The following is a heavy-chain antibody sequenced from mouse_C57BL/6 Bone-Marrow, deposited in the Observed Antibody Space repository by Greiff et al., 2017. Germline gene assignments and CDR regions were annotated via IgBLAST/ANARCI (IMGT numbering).Heavy chain of an antibody. V-gene: IGHV1-69*01. CDR3: ARGGYYGSNFFDY. J-gene: IGHJ3*01. Sequence: VQLQQPGAELVMPGASVKLSCKASGYTFTSYWMHWVKQRPGQGLEWIGEIDPSDSYTNYNQKFKGKSTLTVDKSSSTAYMQLSSLTSEDSAVYYCARGGYYGSNFFDYWGQGTLVTVSA. CDR1: GYTFTSYW. CDR2: IDPSDSYT. D-gene: IGHD1-1*01.